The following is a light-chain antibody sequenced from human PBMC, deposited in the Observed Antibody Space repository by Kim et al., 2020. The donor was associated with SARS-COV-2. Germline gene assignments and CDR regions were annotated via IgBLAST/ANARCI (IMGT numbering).Light chain of an antibody. CDR3: QEYGNSRGT. V-gene: IGKV3-20*01. CDR1: QSVTRNY. Sequence: EIVLTQSPGTLSLSPGERATLSCRASQSVTRNYLAWYQHKPGQSPRLLIYGISIRATGVPDRFSGSGSGTDFTLTITGLEPADFAVYYCQEYGNSRGTFGQGTKVDIK. CDR2: GIS. J-gene: IGKJ2*01.